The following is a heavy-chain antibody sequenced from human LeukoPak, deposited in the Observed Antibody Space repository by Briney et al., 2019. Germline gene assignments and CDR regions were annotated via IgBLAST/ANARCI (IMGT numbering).Heavy chain of an antibody. CDR1: GFIFSAYT. CDR2: ISSGGDKI. V-gene: IGHV3-48*04. Sequence: GGSLRLSCAASGFIFSAYTMNWVRQAPGKGLEWVSYISSGGDKIYYADSVKGRFTISRDNARNSLYLQMNSLRAEDTAVYYCARYRYSGNYYFDYWGQGTLVTVSS. D-gene: IGHD1-26*01. J-gene: IGHJ4*02. CDR3: ARYRYSGNYYFDY.